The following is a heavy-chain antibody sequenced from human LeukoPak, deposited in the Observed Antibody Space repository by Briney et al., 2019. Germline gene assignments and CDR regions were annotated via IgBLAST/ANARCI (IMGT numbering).Heavy chain of an antibody. J-gene: IGHJ3*02. CDR1: GFTFSSYW. CDR2: INSDGRTT. Sequence: PGGSLRVSCAASGFTFSSYWMDWVRQAPGKGLVWVSGINSDGRTTRYAESVKGRFTISRDNAENTLYLQMNSLRAEDTSVYYCARVGSTDSPHAFDIWGQGTMVTVSS. D-gene: IGHD2-21*02. CDR3: ARVGSTDSPHAFDI. V-gene: IGHV3-74*01.